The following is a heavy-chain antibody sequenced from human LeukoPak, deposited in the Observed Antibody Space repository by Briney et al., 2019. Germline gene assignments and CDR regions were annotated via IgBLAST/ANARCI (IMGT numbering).Heavy chain of an antibody. D-gene: IGHD2-2*01. CDR2: IYYSGST. Sequence: SETLSLTCAVYGGSFSGYYWSWIRQHPGKGLEWIGYIYYSGSTYYNPSLKSRVTISVDTSKNQFSLKLSSVTAADTAVYYCARADCSSTSCYHSWFDPWGQGTLVTVSS. J-gene: IGHJ5*02. CDR3: ARADCSSTSCYHSWFDP. CDR1: GGSFSGYY. V-gene: IGHV4-31*11.